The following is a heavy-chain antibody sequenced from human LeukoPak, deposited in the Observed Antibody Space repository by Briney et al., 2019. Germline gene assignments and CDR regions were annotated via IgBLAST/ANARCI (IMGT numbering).Heavy chain of an antibody. CDR3: ARDILAVEKNDY. D-gene: IGHD2-2*01. V-gene: IGHV3-74*01. CDR1: GFNYSNSY. J-gene: IGHJ4*02. Sequence: GGPLRLSCAASGFNYSNSYMHWVRQAPGKGLVWVSRISSGGSTTDYAASVQGRFTISRDNAENTLYLQMNSLRAEDTAVYYCARDILAVEKNDYWGQGTLVTVSS. CDR2: ISSGGSTT.